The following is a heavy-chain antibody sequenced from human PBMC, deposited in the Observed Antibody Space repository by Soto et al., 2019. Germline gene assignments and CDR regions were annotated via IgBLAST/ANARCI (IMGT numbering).Heavy chain of an antibody. D-gene: IGHD3-22*01. CDR2: IYHSGST. J-gene: IGHJ4*02. CDR1: GGSISSSNW. Sequence: SETLSLTCAVSGGSISSSNWWSWVRQPPGKGLEWIGEIYHSGSTNYNPSLKSRVTISVDKSKNQFSLKLSSVTAADTAVYYCARVLFDDSSGQQYYFDYWGQGTLVTVSS. V-gene: IGHV4-4*02. CDR3: ARVLFDDSSGQQYYFDY.